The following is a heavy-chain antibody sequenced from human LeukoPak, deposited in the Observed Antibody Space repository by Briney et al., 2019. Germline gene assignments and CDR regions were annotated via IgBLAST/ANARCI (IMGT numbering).Heavy chain of an antibody. Sequence: SETLSLTCTVSGGSISSYYWSWIRQPAGKGLEWIGYIYTSGSTNYNPSLKSRVTISVDTSKNQFSLKLSSVTATDTAVYYCARHMIAAPKGATNWFDPWGQGTMVTVSS. CDR3: ARHMIAAPKGATNWFDP. CDR1: GGSISSYY. D-gene: IGHD6-13*01. J-gene: IGHJ5*02. CDR2: IYTSGST. V-gene: IGHV4-4*09.